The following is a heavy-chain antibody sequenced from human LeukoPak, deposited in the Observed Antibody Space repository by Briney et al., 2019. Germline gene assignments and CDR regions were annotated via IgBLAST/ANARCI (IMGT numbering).Heavy chain of an antibody. CDR3: AKDSPIAVAGNFDY. D-gene: IGHD6-19*01. V-gene: IGHV3-30*07. J-gene: IGHJ4*02. CDR1: GFTFSSYA. CDR2: ISYDGSNK. Sequence: PGRSLRLSCAASGFTFSSYAMHWVRQAPGKGLEWVAVISYDGSNKYYADSVKGRFTISRDNSKNTLYLRMNSLRAEDTAVYYCAKDSPIAVAGNFDYWGQGTLVTVSS.